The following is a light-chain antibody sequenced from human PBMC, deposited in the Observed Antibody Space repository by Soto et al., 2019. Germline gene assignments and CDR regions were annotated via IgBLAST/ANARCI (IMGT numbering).Light chain of an antibody. V-gene: IGLV4-60*03. Sequence: QTVVTQSSSVSASLGSSVKLTCTLSSGFSNYIIAWHQQQPGKAPRYLMKVEGSGTYKRGSGVPDRFSGSSSGADRYLSISNLQSEDEAEYYCETWDRNTVVFGGGTKLTVL. CDR2: VEGSGTY. CDR1: SGFSNYI. J-gene: IGLJ3*02. CDR3: ETWDRNTVV.